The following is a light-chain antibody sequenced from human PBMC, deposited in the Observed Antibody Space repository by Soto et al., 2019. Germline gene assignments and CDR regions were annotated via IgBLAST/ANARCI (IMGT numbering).Light chain of an antibody. Sequence: QSVLTQPASVSGSPGQSITISCTGTSSDVGGYKRVSWYQHHPGKAPKLMIYEVSNRPSGVSNRFSGSKSGYTASLTISGLQAEDEADYYCNSQRSSRAYVFGIGTKVTVL. CDR2: EVS. V-gene: IGLV2-14*01. CDR1: SSDVGGYKR. CDR3: NSQRSSRAYV. J-gene: IGLJ1*01.